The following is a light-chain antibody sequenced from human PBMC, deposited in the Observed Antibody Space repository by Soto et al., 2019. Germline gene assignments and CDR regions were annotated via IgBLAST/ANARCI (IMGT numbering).Light chain of an antibody. Sequence: QSALTQPASVSGSPGQSITISCTGTSSDVGAYMYVAWYQQHPGKAPKLMIFDVSKRPSGVSDRFSASKSGNTASLTISGLQAEDEADYYCSSYTGSVTRPVAFGGGTKLTVL. J-gene: IGLJ2*01. CDR3: SSYTGSVTRPVA. CDR2: DVS. V-gene: IGLV2-14*03. CDR1: SSDVGAYMY.